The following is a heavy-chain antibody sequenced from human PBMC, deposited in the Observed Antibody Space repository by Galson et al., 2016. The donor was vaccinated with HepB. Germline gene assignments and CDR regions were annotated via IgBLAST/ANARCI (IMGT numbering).Heavy chain of an antibody. CDR2: LYYGDNT. J-gene: IGHJ3*02. CDR3: ARVSRDAFDI. Sequence: EWIGYLYYGDNTNYSPSLRGRVTISVDTSDNQASVSSFSLTLTSVTAADTAVYYCARVSRDAFDIWGQGTLVAVSS. V-gene: IGHV4-59*01.